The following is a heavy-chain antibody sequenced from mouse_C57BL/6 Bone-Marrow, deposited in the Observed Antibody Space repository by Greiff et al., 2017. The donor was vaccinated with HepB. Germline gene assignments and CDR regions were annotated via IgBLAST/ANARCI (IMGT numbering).Heavy chain of an antibody. Sequence: QVQLQQPGTELVKPGASVKLSCKASGYTFTSYWMHWVKQRPGQGLEWIGNINPSNGGTNYNEKFKSKATLTVDKSSSTAYMQLRSLTSEDSAVYYCARSGLLTTVVPFAYWGQGTLVTVSA. CDR1: GYTFTSYW. J-gene: IGHJ3*01. CDR2: INPSNGGT. V-gene: IGHV1-53*01. CDR3: ARSGLLTTVVPFAY. D-gene: IGHD1-1*01.